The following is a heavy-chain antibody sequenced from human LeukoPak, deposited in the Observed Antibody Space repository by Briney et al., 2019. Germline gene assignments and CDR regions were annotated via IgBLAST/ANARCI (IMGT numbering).Heavy chain of an antibody. CDR3: ARRGSWGFYYYMDV. Sequence: GGSLRLSCAASGFTFSSYGMHWVRQAPGKGLERVAFIRYDGSNKYYADSVKGRFTISRDNSKNTLYLQMNSLRAEDTAVYYCARRGSWGFYYYMDVWGKGTTVTVSS. CDR2: IRYDGSNK. CDR1: GFTFSSYG. D-gene: IGHD6-13*01. V-gene: IGHV3-30*02. J-gene: IGHJ6*03.